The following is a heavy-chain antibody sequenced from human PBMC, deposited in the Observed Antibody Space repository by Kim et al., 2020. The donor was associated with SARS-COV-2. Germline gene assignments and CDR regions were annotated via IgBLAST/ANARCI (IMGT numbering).Heavy chain of an antibody. J-gene: IGHJ5*02. V-gene: IGHV1-2*02. D-gene: IGHD6-13*01. Sequence: YAQKFQGRVTMTRYTSFSTAYMELSRLRSDDTAVYYCARGYSSSLNWFDPWGQGTLVTVSS. CDR3: ARGYSSSLNWFDP.